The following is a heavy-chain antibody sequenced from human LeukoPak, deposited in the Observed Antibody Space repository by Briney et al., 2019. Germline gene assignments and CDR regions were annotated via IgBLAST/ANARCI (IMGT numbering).Heavy chain of an antibody. D-gene: IGHD6-6*01. Sequence: ASVKVSCKVSGYTLTELSMHWVRQAPGKGLEWMGGFDPEDGETIYTQKFQGRVTMTEDTSTDTAYMELSSLRSEDTAVYYCARPLYGGYSSSLYYWGQGTLVTVSS. J-gene: IGHJ4*02. V-gene: IGHV1-24*01. CDR3: ARPLYGGYSSSLYY. CDR2: FDPEDGET. CDR1: GYTLTELS.